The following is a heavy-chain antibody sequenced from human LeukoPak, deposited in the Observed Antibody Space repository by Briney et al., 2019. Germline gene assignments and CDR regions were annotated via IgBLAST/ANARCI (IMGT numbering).Heavy chain of an antibody. CDR3: ARELEIAVAGTLGY. D-gene: IGHD6-19*01. CDR2: ISSRSNYI. CDR1: GFTFSSYS. J-gene: IGHJ4*02. V-gene: IGHV3-21*01. Sequence: GGSLRLSCAASGFTFSSYSMNWVRQAPGRGLEWVSSISSRSNYIYYADSVKGRFTISRDHSKNTLYLQMKSLRAEDTAVYYCARELEIAVAGTLGYWGQGTLVTVSS.